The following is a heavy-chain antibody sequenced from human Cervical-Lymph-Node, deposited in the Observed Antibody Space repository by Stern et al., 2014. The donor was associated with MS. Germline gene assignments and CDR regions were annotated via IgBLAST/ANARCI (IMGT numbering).Heavy chain of an antibody. CDR2: INTNTGNQ. CDR3: ARDNVGATGTEFDY. Sequence: VQLLQSGSELKKPGASAKVSCKASGYTFTSYAMNWVRLAPGQGLEWMGWINTNTGNQTYAQGFTGRFVFSLDASVSTAYLQISSLKAEDTAVYYCARDNVGATGTEFDYWGQGTLVTVSS. CDR1: GYTFTSYA. D-gene: IGHD1-26*01. J-gene: IGHJ4*02. V-gene: IGHV7-4-1*02.